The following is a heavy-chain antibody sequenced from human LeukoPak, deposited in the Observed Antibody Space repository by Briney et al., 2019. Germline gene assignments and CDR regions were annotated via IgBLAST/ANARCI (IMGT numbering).Heavy chain of an antibody. CDR3: ASGSSSGLLGWFDP. V-gene: IGHV4-34*01. J-gene: IGHJ5*02. Sequence: SETLSLTCAVYGGSFSGYYWSWIRQPPGKGLEWIGEINHSGSTNYNPSLKSRVTISVDTSKNQFSLKLSSVTAADTAMYYCASGSSSGLLGWFDPWGQGTLVTVSS. CDR1: GGSFSGYY. CDR2: INHSGST. D-gene: IGHD6-13*01.